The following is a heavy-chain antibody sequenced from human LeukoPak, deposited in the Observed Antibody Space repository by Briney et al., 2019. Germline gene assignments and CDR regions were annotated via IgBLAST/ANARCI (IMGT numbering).Heavy chain of an antibody. J-gene: IGHJ4*02. CDR2: ISSSSSYI. D-gene: IGHD6-19*01. Sequence: PGGSLRLSCAASGFTFSSYSMNWVRQAPGKGLEWVSSISSSSSYIYYADSVKGRFTISRDNGKNSLYLQMNSLRAEDTAVYYCARDWAGAGKGYYFDYWGQGTLVTVSS. V-gene: IGHV3-21*01. CDR3: ARDWAGAGKGYYFDY. CDR1: GFTFSSYS.